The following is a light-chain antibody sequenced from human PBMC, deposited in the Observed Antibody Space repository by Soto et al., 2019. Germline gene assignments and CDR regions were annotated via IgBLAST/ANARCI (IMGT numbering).Light chain of an antibody. J-gene: IGKJ5*01. CDR3: QQYHDWPT. CDR2: GAS. V-gene: IGKV3-15*01. Sequence: EIGMEQSPTALSVSPGERATVSCRASQSVSTNLAWYQQNPGQAPRLLVCGASIRATGIPARFSGSGSGTEFSLTISRLQSEDFTVYYCQQYHDWPTFGQGTRLEIK. CDR1: QSVSTN.